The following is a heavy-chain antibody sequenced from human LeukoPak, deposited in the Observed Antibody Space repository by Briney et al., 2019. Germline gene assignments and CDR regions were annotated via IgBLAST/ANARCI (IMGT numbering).Heavy chain of an antibody. Sequence: GGSLRLSRVASGFAFSDDSMNWVRQPPGKGLEWVSSISSTSKYIYYADSVKGRFTISRDNAKNSLFLQMNNLRVDDSAVYYCAREYTAKAYDYWGQGNLVTVSS. CDR2: ISSTSKYI. V-gene: IGHV3-21*01. D-gene: IGHD5-18*01. CDR3: AREYTAKAYDY. CDR1: GFAFSDDS. J-gene: IGHJ4*02.